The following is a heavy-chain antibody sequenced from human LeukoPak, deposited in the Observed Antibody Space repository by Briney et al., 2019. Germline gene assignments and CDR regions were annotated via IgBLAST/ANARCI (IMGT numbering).Heavy chain of an antibody. Sequence: GGSLRLSCAASGFTFSSYNMNWVRQAPGKGLEWVSSISSSSSYIYYADSVKGRFTISRDNAKNSLYLQMNSLRAEDTAVYYCARDPGHYDSSGYYYVGYFDYWGQGTLVTVSS. CDR3: ARDPGHYDSSGYYYVGYFDY. V-gene: IGHV3-21*01. J-gene: IGHJ4*02. CDR2: ISSSSSYI. CDR1: GFTFSSYN. D-gene: IGHD3-22*01.